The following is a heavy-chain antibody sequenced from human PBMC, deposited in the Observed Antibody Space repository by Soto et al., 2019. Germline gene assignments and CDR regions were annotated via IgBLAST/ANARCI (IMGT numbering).Heavy chain of an antibody. V-gene: IGHV3-9*01. CDR3: AKDIRRPRGTSTDYYYYYMDV. Sequence: EVQLVESGGGLVQPGRSLRLSCAASGFTFDDYAMHWVRQAPGKGLXWVXGISWNSGSIGYADSVKGRFTISXXXXXXXXXXXXXXXXXXXXXXXXCAKDIRRPRGTSTDYYYYYMDVWGKGTTVTVXS. D-gene: IGHD5-12*01. CDR1: GFTFDDYA. CDR2: ISWNSGSI. J-gene: IGHJ6*03.